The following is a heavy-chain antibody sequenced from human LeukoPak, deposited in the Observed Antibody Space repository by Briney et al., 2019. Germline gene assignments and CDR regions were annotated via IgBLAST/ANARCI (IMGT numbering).Heavy chain of an antibody. CDR2: FNTYTGHP. CDR3: ARCEDPIVATTIDY. J-gene: IGHJ4*02. Sequence: GASVKVSCKASGYSFTTYGMNWVPQAPGQGLEWMGWFNTYTGHPTYAQGFTGRFVFSMDTSASTAYLQIMSLKAEDMAMYYCARCEDPIVATTIDYWGQGTLVTVSS. D-gene: IGHD5-12*01. CDR1: GYSFTTYG. V-gene: IGHV7-81*01.